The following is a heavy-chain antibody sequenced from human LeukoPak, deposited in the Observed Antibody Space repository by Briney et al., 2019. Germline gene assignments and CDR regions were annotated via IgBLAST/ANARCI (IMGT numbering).Heavy chain of an antibody. J-gene: IGHJ4*02. Sequence: PGGSLRLSCAASGFTFDDYGMSWVRQAPGKGLEWVSGINWNGGSTGYADSVKGRFTISRDNAKNSLYLQMNSLRAEDTAVYYCALSGDGYNFFNYFDYWGQGTLVTVSS. V-gene: IGHV3-20*04. CDR2: INWNGGST. CDR1: GFTFDDYG. CDR3: ALSGDGYNFFNYFDY. D-gene: IGHD5-24*01.